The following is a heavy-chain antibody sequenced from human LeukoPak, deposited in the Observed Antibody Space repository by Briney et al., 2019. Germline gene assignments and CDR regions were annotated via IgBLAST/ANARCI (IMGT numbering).Heavy chain of an antibody. CDR3: ARDRRHRSSGVGDLAYYFDY. V-gene: IGHV4-34*01. Sequence: SETLSLTCAVYGGSFSGYYWSWIRQPPGKGLEWIGEINHSGGTKYNPSLKSRVTISVDTSKNQFSLKLTSVTAADTAVYYCARDRRHRSSGVGDLAYYFDYWGQGTLVTVSS. CDR1: GGSFSGYY. J-gene: IGHJ4*02. CDR2: INHSGGT. D-gene: IGHD1-14*01.